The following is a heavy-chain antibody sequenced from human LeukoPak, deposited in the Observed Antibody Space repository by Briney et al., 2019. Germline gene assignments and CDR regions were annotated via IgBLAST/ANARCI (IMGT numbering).Heavy chain of an antibody. J-gene: IGHJ4*02. CDR2: ISGSGGST. Sequence: GGSLRLSCAASGFTFSSYAMSCVRQAPGKGLEWVSAISGSGGSTYYADSVKGRFTISRDNSKNTLYLQMNSLRAEDTAVYYCAKKPRDTMVRGTSDYWGQGTLVTVSS. V-gene: IGHV3-23*01. CDR1: GFTFSSYA. CDR3: AKKPRDTMVRGTSDY. D-gene: IGHD3-10*01.